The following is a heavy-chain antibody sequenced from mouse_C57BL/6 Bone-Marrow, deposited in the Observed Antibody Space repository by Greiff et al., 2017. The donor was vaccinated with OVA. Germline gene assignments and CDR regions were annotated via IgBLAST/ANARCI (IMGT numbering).Heavy chain of an antibody. CDR1: GYTFTSSW. D-gene: IGHD2-14*01. V-gene: IGHV1-7*01. J-gene: IGHJ4*01. CDR3: ARSGNYAMDY. CDR2: INPSPGYT. Sequence: QVQLKESGAELAKPGASVKMSCKASGYTFTSSWMHWVKQRPGQGLEWIGYINPSPGYTEYNQKFKDKATLTADKSSSTAYMQLSSLTSEDSAVYYCARSGNYAMDYWGQGTSVTVSS.